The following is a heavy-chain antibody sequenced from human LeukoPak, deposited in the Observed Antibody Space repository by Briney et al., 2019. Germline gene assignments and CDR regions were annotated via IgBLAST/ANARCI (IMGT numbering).Heavy chain of an antibody. V-gene: IGHV3-48*03. Sequence: PGGSLRLSCAASGFTFSSYEMNWVRQAPGKGLEWVSYISSSGSTIYYADSVKGRFTISRDNAQNSLYLQMNSLRAEDTAVYYCARDLGGGSPQFDYWGPGTLVTVPS. D-gene: IGHD2-15*01. J-gene: IGHJ4*02. CDR1: GFTFSSYE. CDR3: ARDLGGGSPQFDY. CDR2: ISSSGSTI.